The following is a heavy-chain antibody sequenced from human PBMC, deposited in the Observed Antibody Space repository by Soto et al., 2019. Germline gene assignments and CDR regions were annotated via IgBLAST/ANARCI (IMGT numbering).Heavy chain of an antibody. CDR2: IYHSGST. J-gene: IGHJ3*02. Sequence: PSETLSLTCAVSGGSISSSNWWSWVRQPPGKGLEWIGEIYHSGSTNYNPSLKSRVTISVDKSKNQFSLKLSSVTAADTAVYYCASFCISTSCFNAFDIWGQGTMVTVSS. CDR1: GGSISSSNW. CDR3: ASFCISTSCFNAFDI. D-gene: IGHD2-2*01. V-gene: IGHV4-4*02.